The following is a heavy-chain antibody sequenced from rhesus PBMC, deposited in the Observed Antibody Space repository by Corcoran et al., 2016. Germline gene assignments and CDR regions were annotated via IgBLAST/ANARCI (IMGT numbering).Heavy chain of an antibody. CDR3: ASGGYSGSWNGDFDY. D-gene: IGHD6-25*01. CDR2: IDGYRTST. V-gene: IGHV4-73*01. J-gene: IGHJ4*01. Sequence: QMKLQQWGEGLVKASETLSLTCAVYGGSIRGYYYWNWFRQAPGKGLGWIGNIDGYRTSTTYTPSLKNRVTISKDTSKNQFSLKLSSVTAADTAVYYCASGGYSGSWNGDFDYWGQGVLVTVSS. CDR1: GGSIRGYYY.